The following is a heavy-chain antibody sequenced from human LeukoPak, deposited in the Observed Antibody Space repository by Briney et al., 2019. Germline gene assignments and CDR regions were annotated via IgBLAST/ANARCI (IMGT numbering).Heavy chain of an antibody. J-gene: IGHJ4*02. CDR1: GGSISSYY. Sequence: SETLSLTCTVSGGSISSYYWSWIRQPPGKGLEWIGYIYYSGSTNYNPSLKSRVTISVDTSKNQFSLKLSSVTAADTAVYYCARDGYYGSGSHTAYSDYWGQGTLVTVSS. V-gene: IGHV4-59*01. D-gene: IGHD3-10*01. CDR3: ARDGYYGSGSHTAYSDY. CDR2: IYYSGST.